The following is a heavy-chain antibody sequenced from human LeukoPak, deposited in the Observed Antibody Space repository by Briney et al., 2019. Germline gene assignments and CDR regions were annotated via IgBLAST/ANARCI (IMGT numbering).Heavy chain of an antibody. CDR3: ARDRVLEWSGRFDP. D-gene: IGHD3-3*01. J-gene: IGHJ5*02. V-gene: IGHV3-30-3*01. CDR2: ISYDGSNK. Sequence: GGSLRLSCVASGFTFSSYAMHWVRQAPGKGLEWVVFISYDGSNKYYADSVKGRFTISRDNSKNTLYLQMNSLRVEDTAVYYCARDRVLEWSGRFDPWGQGTLVTVSS. CDR1: GFTFSSYA.